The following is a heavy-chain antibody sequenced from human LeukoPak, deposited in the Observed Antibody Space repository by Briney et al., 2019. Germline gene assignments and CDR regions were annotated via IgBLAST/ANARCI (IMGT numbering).Heavy chain of an antibody. CDR1: GYSFTNYW. CDR3: ARHPYSSYCTSSGCHRWFDP. CDR2: IYPGDSDT. J-gene: IGHJ5*02. Sequence: ESLITYFNGSGYSFTNYWIAWVRQMPGKGMEWMGIIYPGDSDTRYNPSFQGQVTISADTSITTAYLQWSSLKASDTAMCYCARHPYSSYCTSSGCHRWFDPWGQETLVTVSS. V-gene: IGHV5-51*01. D-gene: IGHD3-22*01.